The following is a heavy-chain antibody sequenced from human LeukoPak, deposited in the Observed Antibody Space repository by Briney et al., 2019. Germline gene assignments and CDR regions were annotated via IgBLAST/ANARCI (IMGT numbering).Heavy chain of an antibody. CDR3: ARARYDSSGYYVVDY. Sequence: SETLSLTCTVSGGSISSGDYYWSWIRQPPGKGLEWIGYIYYSGSTYYNPSLKSRVTISVDTSKNQFSLKPSSVTAADTAVYYCARARYDSSGYYVVDYWGQGTLVTVSS. J-gene: IGHJ4*02. CDR2: IYYSGST. CDR1: GGSISSGDYY. V-gene: IGHV4-30-4*01. D-gene: IGHD3-22*01.